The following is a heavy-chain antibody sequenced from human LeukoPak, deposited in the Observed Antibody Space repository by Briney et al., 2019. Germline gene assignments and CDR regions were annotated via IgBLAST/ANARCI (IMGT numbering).Heavy chain of an antibody. CDR3: ARGRDYYGSGSYFPDY. J-gene: IGHJ4*02. V-gene: IGHV1-18*01. CDR1: GYTFTSYG. CDR2: ISAYNGNT. D-gene: IGHD3-10*01. Sequence: ASVKVSCRASGYTFTSYGISWVREGYGQGLEWMGWISAYNGNTNYAQKLQGRVTMTTDTSTSTAYMELRSLRSDDTAVYYCARGRDYYGSGSYFPDYWGQGTLVTVSS.